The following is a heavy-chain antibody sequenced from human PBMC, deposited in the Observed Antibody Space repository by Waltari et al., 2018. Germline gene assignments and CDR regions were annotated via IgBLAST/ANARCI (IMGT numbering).Heavy chain of an antibody. D-gene: IGHD3-22*01. V-gene: IGHV4-39*01. CDR1: AAPISSMTYF. Sequence: QLQLQESGPGLVKPSYTLSLTCSVSAAPISSMTYFWGWLRQHPGKGLEWIGSLYYNGSTYYNPSLQSRVTMSIDAHKKQLSLRLSSVTAADTAVYFCASFNAWDYDLDYWGQGALVTVSS. J-gene: IGHJ4*02. CDR3: ASFNAWDYDLDY. CDR2: LYYNGST.